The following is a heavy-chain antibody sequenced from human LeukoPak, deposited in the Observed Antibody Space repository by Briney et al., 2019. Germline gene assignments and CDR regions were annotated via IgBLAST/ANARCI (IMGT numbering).Heavy chain of an antibody. V-gene: IGHV3-7*01. CDR2: IKQ. D-gene: IGHD2/OR15-2a*01. CDR1: GFRFSRYW. Sequence: GGSLRLSCAASGFRFSRYWMSWVCQAPGKGLEWVAHIKQDVDSVKGRFTISRDNAKNSLYLQMDSLRPEDTAVYFCARTSFYSFDSWGQGTLVTVSS. J-gene: IGHJ4*02. CDR3: ARTSFYSFDS.